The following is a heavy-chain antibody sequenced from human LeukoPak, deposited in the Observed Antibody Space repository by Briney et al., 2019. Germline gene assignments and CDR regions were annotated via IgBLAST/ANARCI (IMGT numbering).Heavy chain of an antibody. CDR2: IYYSGST. D-gene: IGHD3-22*01. CDR3: ARISMIQVR. Sequence: TSETLSLTCTVSGVSISSSNSYWGWIRQPPGKGLEWIGSIYYSGSTYYNPSLKSRVTISVDTSKNQFSLKLSSVTAADTAVYYCARISMIQVRWGQGTLVTVSS. V-gene: IGHV4-39*01. J-gene: IGHJ4*02. CDR1: GVSISSSNSY.